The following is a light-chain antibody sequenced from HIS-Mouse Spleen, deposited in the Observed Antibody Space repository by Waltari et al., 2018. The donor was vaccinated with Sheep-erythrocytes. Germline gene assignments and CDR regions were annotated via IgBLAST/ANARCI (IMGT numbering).Light chain of an antibody. CDR3: QQRSNWYT. J-gene: IGKJ2*01. Sequence: IVLTQSPATLSLSPGERATLSCRASQSVSSYFTWYQQKPGQAPRLLIYDASNRATGIPARFSGSESGTDFTLTISSLEPEDFAVYYCQQRSNWYTFGQGTKLEIK. V-gene: IGKV3-11*01. CDR1: QSVSSY. CDR2: DAS.